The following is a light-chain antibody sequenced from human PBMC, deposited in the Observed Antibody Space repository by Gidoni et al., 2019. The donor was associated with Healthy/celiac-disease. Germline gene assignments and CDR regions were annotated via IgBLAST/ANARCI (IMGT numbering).Light chain of an antibody. CDR2: QDN. Sequence: SYELTQPPSVSVSPGQTASITCPGEQLGDKYACWYQQKAGQSPVLVIYQDNKRPSGIPERFSGTNAGKAATLTISGTQAMDEADYYCQAWDSTTNCVFGTGTKVTVL. V-gene: IGLV3-1*01. CDR1: QLGDKY. J-gene: IGLJ1*01. CDR3: QAWDSTTNCV.